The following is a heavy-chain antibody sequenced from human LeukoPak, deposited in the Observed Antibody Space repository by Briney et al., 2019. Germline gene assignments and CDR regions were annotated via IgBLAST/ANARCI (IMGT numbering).Heavy chain of an antibody. CDR2: INPNSGGT. CDR1: GYTFTGYY. J-gene: IGHJ6*03. Sequence: ASVKVSCKASGYTFTGYYMHWVRQAPGQGLEWMGWINPNSGGTNYAQKFQGRVTVTRDTSISTAYMELSRLRSDDTAAYHCAREVRGYSYGYYYYYYYMDVWGKGTTVTVSS. D-gene: IGHD5-18*01. V-gene: IGHV1-2*02. CDR3: AREVRGYSYGYYYYYYYMDV.